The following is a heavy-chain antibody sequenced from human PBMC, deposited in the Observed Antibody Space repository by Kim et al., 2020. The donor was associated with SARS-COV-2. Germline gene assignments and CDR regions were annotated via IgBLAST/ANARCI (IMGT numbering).Heavy chain of an antibody. Sequence: GGSLRLSCAASGFTFTSYAMTWVRQAPGKGLEWVSATGADGVHTYYADSVKGRFTMSRDNSRNSLYLQLSTLRAEDTAVYYCAKGSGPSCYSPLDYWGQGTLVTVSS. CDR2: TGADGVHT. V-gene: IGHV3-23*01. CDR3: AKGSGPSCYSPLDY. D-gene: IGHD2-2*01. CDR1: GFTFTSYA. J-gene: IGHJ4*02.